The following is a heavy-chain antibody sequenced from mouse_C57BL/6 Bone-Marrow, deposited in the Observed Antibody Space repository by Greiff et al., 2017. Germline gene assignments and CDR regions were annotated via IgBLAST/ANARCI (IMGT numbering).Heavy chain of an antibody. CDR1: GYTFTSYW. V-gene: IGHV1-69*01. Sequence: VQLKQPGAELVMPGASVKLSCKASGYTFTSYWMHWVKQRPGQGLEWIGEIDPSDSYTNYNQKFKGKSTLTVDKSSSTAYMQLSSLTSEDSAVYYCARGLCDYGGQGTTLTVSS. J-gene: IGHJ2*01. CDR3: ARGLCDY. CDR2: IDPSDSYT.